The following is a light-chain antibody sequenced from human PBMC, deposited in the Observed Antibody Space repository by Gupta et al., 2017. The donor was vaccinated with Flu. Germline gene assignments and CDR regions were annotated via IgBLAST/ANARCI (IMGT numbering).Light chain of an antibody. V-gene: IGKV1-17*01. Sequence: DIQMTQSPSSLSASVGDRVTITCRASQGIGNDLGWFQQRPGKAPKRLIYGASSLQGGVPSRFSGSGSGTEFTLTITTMQPEDFATYYCQQHNSYPWTFGQGTKVEVK. CDR3: QQHNSYPWT. CDR1: QGIGND. J-gene: IGKJ1*01. CDR2: GAS.